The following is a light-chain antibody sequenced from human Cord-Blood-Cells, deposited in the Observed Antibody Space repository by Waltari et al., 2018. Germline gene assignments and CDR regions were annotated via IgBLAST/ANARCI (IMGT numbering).Light chain of an antibody. CDR3: QQSYSTPFT. V-gene: IGKV1-39*01. J-gene: IGKJ3*01. Sequence: ERVTITCRASQSISSYLNWYQQKPEKAPKLLIYAASSLQSGVPSKFSGSGSGTDFTLTISSLQPEDFATYYCQQSYSTPFTFGPGTKVDIK. CDR2: AAS. CDR1: QSISSY.